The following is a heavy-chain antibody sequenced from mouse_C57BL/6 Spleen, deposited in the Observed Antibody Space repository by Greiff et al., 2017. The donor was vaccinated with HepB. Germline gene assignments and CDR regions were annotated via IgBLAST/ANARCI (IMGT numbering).Heavy chain of an antibody. CDR2: IRSKSNNYAT. Sequence: EVKLMESGGGLVQPKGSLKLSCAASGFSFNTYAMNWVRQAPGKGLEWVARIRSKSNNYATYYADSVKDRFTISRADSESMLYLQMNNLKTEDSAWYYCVRLDYEADWGQGTTLTVSS. CDR1: GFSFNTYA. CDR3: VRLDYEAD. D-gene: IGHD2-4*01. J-gene: IGHJ2*01. V-gene: IGHV10-1*01.